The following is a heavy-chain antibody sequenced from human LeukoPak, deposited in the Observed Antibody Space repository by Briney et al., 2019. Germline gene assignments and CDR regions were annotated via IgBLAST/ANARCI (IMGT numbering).Heavy chain of an antibody. V-gene: IGHV4-4*02. J-gene: IGHJ3*02. CDR3: ARDLPMTTVTNVWAFDI. CDR2: IYHSGST. D-gene: IGHD4-17*01. Sequence: KSSGTLSLTCAVSGGSISSSNWWSWVRQPPGKGLEWIGEIYHSGSTNYNPSLKSRVTISVDKSKNQFSLKLSSVTAADTAVYYCARDLPMTTVTNVWAFDIWGQGTMVTVSS. CDR1: GGSISSSNW.